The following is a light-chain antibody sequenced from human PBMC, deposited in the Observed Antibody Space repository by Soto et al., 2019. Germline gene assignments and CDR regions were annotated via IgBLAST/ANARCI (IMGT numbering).Light chain of an antibody. CDR3: QQSYSTPPIT. CDR1: QGISSY. J-gene: IGKJ5*01. CDR2: AAS. Sequence: DIQMTQSPSSLSASVGDRVTITCRASQGISSYLNWYQQKPGKAPKLMXYAASSLQSGVPSRFSGSGSGTDLTLTISSLQTEDFANYYCQQSYSTPPITFGQGTRLEIK. V-gene: IGKV1-39*01.